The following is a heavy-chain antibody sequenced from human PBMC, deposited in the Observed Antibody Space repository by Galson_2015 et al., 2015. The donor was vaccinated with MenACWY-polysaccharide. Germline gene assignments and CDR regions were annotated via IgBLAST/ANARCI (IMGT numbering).Heavy chain of an antibody. D-gene: IGHD6-19*01. Sequence: SLRLSCAASGFTFDDYAMHWVRQAPGKGLEWVPGISWNSGTIGYADSVKGRFTISRDNAKNSLYLQMNSLRAEDTALYYCAKDMAYSSGWNFDYWGQGTLVTVSS. CDR3: AKDMAYSSGWNFDY. CDR1: GFTFDDYA. V-gene: IGHV3-9*01. J-gene: IGHJ4*02. CDR2: ISWNSGTI.